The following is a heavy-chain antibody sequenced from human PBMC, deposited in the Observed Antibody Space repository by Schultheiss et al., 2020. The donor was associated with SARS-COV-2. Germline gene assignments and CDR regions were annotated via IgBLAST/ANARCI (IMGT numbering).Heavy chain of an antibody. Sequence: SETLSLTCTVSGGSISSYYWSWIRQPPGKGLVWIGYIYYSGSTNYNPSLKSRVTISVDTSKNQFSLKLSSVTAADTAVYYCARGLRIAAAGTPFDYWGQGTLVTVSS. CDR3: ARGLRIAAAGTPFDY. CDR2: IYYSGST. V-gene: IGHV4-59*12. D-gene: IGHD6-13*01. CDR1: GGSISSYY. J-gene: IGHJ4*02.